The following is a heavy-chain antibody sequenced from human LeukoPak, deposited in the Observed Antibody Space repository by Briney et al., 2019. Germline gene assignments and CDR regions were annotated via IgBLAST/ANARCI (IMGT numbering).Heavy chain of an antibody. Sequence: PGGSLRLSCAASGFTFDDYAMHWVRQAPGKGLEWVSGISWNSGSIGYADSVKGRFTISRDNAKNSLYLQMNSLRAEDTAVYYCARSPYGSGRLYYFDYWGQGTLVTVSS. CDR2: ISWNSGSI. CDR3: ARSPYGSGRLYYFDY. V-gene: IGHV3-9*01. CDR1: GFTFDDYA. D-gene: IGHD3-10*01. J-gene: IGHJ4*02.